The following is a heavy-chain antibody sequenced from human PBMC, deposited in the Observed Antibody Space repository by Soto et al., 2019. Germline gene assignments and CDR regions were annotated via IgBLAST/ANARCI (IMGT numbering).Heavy chain of an antibody. CDR1: GFSFNDYG. Sequence: EVQLVESGGGSVQPGRSLRLSCAASGFSFNDYGMHWVRQGPGKGLEWVSGISWNGGAIYYGASVKGRFTISRDNAKRSLYLQMNSLRTEDTALYYCAKDNDLDRDGPFDYWGQGILVTVSS. CDR2: ISWNGGAI. D-gene: IGHD2-2*03. J-gene: IGHJ4*02. V-gene: IGHV3-9*01. CDR3: AKDNDLDRDGPFDY.